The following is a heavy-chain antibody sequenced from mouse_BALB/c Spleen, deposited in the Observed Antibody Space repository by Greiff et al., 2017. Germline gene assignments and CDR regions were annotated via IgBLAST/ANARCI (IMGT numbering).Heavy chain of an antibody. CDR3: ARDTDDYDGGYFDY. J-gene: IGHJ2*01. D-gene: IGHD2-4*01. V-gene: IGHV5-4*02. CDR1: GFTFSDYY. CDR2: ISDGGSYT. Sequence: EVKLVESGGGLVKPGGSLKLSCAASGFTFSDYYMYWVRQTPEKRLEWVATISDGGSYTYYPDSVKGRFTISRDNAKNNLYLQMSSLKSEDTAMYYCARDTDDYDGGYFDYWGQGTTLTVSS.